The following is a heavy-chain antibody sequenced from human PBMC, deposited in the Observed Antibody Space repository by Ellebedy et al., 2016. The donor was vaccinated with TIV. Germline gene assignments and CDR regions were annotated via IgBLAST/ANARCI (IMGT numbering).Heavy chain of an antibody. D-gene: IGHD3-22*01. CDR2: ISYSGSST. V-gene: IGHV3-21*04. Sequence: GESLKISCTASGFTFSSYAMSWVRQAPGKGLEWVAGISYSGSSTFYAESVRGRFTISRDNAKNSLYLQMNSLRAEDTAVYYCARTYYYDSSGYYLAYWGQGTLVTGSS. CDR1: GFTFSSYA. J-gene: IGHJ4*02. CDR3: ARTYYYDSSGYYLAY.